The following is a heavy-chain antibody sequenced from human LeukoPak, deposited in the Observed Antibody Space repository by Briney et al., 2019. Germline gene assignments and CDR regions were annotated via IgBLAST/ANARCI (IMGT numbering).Heavy chain of an antibody. CDR2: IYWDDDE. V-gene: IGHV2-5*02. CDR3: AQVVWFGDHQEDWFDP. J-gene: IGHJ5*02. Sequence: SGPTLVNPTQTLTLTCTFSGFSLSTSGVGVGWIRQPPGKALEWLALIYWDDDERYSPSLKSRLTITKDTSKNQVVLTMTNMDPVDTATYYCAQVVWFGDHQEDWFDPWGQGTLVTVSS. CDR1: GFSLSTSGVG. D-gene: IGHD3-10*01.